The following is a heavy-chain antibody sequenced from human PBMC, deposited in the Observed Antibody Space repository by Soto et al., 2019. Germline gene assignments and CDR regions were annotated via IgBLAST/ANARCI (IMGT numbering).Heavy chain of an antibody. Sequence: QVQLVQSGAEVKKPGASVKVSCKASGYTFTSYAMHWVRQAPGQRLEWMGWINAGNGNTKYSQKFQGRVTITRDTSAGTAYMALSSLRSEDTAVYYCARTYGSGKFSAFDIWGQGTMVTVSS. V-gene: IGHV1-3*01. CDR2: INAGNGNT. J-gene: IGHJ3*02. D-gene: IGHD3-10*01. CDR1: GYTFTSYA. CDR3: ARTYGSGKFSAFDI.